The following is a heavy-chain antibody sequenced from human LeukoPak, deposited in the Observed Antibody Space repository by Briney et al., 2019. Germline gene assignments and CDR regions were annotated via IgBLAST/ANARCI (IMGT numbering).Heavy chain of an antibody. J-gene: IGHJ4*02. Sequence: GGSLRLSCVASGLTFSSYAMSWVRQAPGKGLEWVSTISVSGGSTYYADSVKGRFTISRDNSKNTLYPQVNSLRAEDTAVYYCAPYCSGGSCYRYWGQGTLVTVSS. CDR2: ISVSGGST. CDR1: GLTFSSYA. CDR3: APYCSGGSCYRY. V-gene: IGHV3-23*01. D-gene: IGHD2-15*01.